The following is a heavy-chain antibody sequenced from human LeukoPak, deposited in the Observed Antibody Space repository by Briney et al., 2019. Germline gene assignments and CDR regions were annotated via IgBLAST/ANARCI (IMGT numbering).Heavy chain of an antibody. CDR2: IIPILGIA. CDR1: GGTFSSYA. D-gene: IGHD3-10*01. Sequence: SVKVSCKASGGTFSSYAFSWVRQAPGQGLEWMGRIIPILGIANYAQKFQGRVTITADKSTSTAYMELSSLRSEDTAVYYCSRGIIGGHDFDYWGQGTLVTVSS. J-gene: IGHJ4*02. CDR3: SRGIIGGHDFDY. V-gene: IGHV1-69*04.